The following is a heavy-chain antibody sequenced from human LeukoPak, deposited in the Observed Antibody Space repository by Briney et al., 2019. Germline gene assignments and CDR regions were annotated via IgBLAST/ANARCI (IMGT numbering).Heavy chain of an antibody. V-gene: IGHV4-61*02. D-gene: IGHD3-3*01. CDR3: ARDYYDFWSGFYY. CDR1: GGSISSGSYY. J-gene: IGHJ4*02. Sequence: PSQTLSLTCTVSGGSISSGSYYWSWIRQPAGKGLEWIGRIYTSGSTDYNPSLKSRVTISVDTSKNQFSLKLSSVTAADTAVYYCARDYYDFWSGFYYWGQGTLVTVSS. CDR2: IYTSGST.